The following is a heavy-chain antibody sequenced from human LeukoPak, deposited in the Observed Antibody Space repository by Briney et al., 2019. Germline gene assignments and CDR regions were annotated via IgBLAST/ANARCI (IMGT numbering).Heavy chain of an antibody. CDR1: GFTFDDYG. Sequence: GGSLRLSCVASGFTFDDYGMSWVRQAPGKGLEWVSGINWNGGSTGYADSVKGRFTISRDNAKNSLYLQMNSLRAEDTALYYCARASYSGYDSDYWGQGTLVTVSA. D-gene: IGHD5-12*01. CDR3: ARASYSGYDSDY. J-gene: IGHJ4*02. V-gene: IGHV3-20*04. CDR2: INWNGGST.